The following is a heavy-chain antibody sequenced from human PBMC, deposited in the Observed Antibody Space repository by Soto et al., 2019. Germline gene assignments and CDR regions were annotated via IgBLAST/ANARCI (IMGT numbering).Heavy chain of an antibody. Sequence: SETLSLTCTVSGGSISSYYWSWIRQTPGKRLEWIGYIYYSRRTDYNPSLKSRVTISVDTSKSQVSLKVTSVTAADTAVYYCARESDWSGYFIYWGQGTPVTVSS. CDR1: GGSISSYY. CDR2: IYYSRRT. CDR3: ARESDWSGYFIY. V-gene: IGHV4-59*01. D-gene: IGHD3-3*01. J-gene: IGHJ4*02.